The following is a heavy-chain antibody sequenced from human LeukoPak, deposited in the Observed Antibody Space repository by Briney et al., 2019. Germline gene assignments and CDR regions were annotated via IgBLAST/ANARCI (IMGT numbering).Heavy chain of an antibody. D-gene: IGHD2-21*02. CDR2: INHSGST. CDR1: NYSISNSLY. J-gene: IGHJ6*03. CDR3: ARGPIVVVTPTSAYCMDV. Sequence: SEPLSLTCSGSNYSISNSLYWGWLRQPPGKGLEWIGEINHSGSTNYNPSLKSRVTISIDTSNNQFSLGLSSVTAADTAVYYCARGPIVVVTPTSAYCMDVWGKGTTVTVSS. V-gene: IGHV4-38-2*02.